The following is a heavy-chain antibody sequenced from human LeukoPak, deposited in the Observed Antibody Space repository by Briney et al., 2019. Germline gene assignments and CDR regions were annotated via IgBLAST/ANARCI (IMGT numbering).Heavy chain of an antibody. CDR3: ARAEYQLLYLDY. CDR2: ISHSGSA. CDR1: HDFISDYY. J-gene: IGHJ4*02. Sequence: PSETLSLTCSVSHDFISDYYWSWLRQPPGKGLEWIGYISHSGSANYSPSLNSRVTISIDTSKNQFSQRLTSVTAADTAVYYCARAEYQLLYLDYWGQGTLVTVSS. V-gene: IGHV4-59*01. D-gene: IGHD2-2*01.